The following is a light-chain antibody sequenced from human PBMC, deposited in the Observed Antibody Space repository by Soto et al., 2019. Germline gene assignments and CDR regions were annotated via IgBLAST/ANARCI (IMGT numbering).Light chain of an antibody. CDR3: RQYGSSPSYT. CDR1: QSVSSSSY. J-gene: IGKJ2*01. Sequence: EIVLTQSPGTLSLSPGERATLSCRARQSVSSSSYLAWYQQKPGQAPRLLIYGAYSRATGIPDRFSGSGSATDFTLTISRLEPEDFAVYYCRQYGSSPSYTFGQGTKLEIK. V-gene: IGKV3-20*01. CDR2: GAY.